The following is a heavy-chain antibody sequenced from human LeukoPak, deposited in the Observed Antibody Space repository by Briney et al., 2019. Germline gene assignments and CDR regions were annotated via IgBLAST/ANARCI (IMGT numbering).Heavy chain of an antibody. CDR1: GYTFTSYD. Sequence: GASVKVSCKSSGYTFTSYDINWVRQATGQGLEWMGWMNPNSGNTGYAQKFQGRVTMTRNTSISTAYMELSRLRSDDTAVYYCARPLWSGSPNPIDYWGQGTLVTVSS. D-gene: IGHD3-3*01. V-gene: IGHV1-8*01. CDR3: ARPLWSGSPNPIDY. J-gene: IGHJ4*02. CDR2: MNPNSGNT.